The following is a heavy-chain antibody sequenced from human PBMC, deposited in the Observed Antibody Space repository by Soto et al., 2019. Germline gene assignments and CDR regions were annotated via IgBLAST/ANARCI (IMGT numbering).Heavy chain of an antibody. Sequence: QVQLVQSGAEVKKPGASVTVSCKASGYTFSDYYLHWVRQAPGQGPEWMGRINPNSGDTKFAQKLQGRVTMTRDTSVRTAFMELNWLKPDDTAVYYCARERGGATATLDYYYFYMDVWGQGTTVTVSS. CDR2: INPNSGDT. V-gene: IGHV1-2*06. CDR1: GYTFSDYY. D-gene: IGHD5-12*01. J-gene: IGHJ6*03. CDR3: ARERGGATATLDYYYFYMDV.